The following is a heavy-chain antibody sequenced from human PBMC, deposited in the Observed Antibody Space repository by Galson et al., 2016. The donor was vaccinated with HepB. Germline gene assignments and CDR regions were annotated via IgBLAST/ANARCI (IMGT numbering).Heavy chain of an antibody. Sequence: SETLSLTCTVSGGSINSYYWSWIQQSPGTGLEWVGYLYYSGATNYNPSLQSRVTISRDTSKQQLSLRLTSVTAADTAVYYCAGGDTGGLDYWGQGSLVTVSS. CDR2: LYYSGAT. CDR1: GGSINSYY. CDR3: AGGDTGGLDY. V-gene: IGHV4-59*01. D-gene: IGHD2-8*02. J-gene: IGHJ4*02.